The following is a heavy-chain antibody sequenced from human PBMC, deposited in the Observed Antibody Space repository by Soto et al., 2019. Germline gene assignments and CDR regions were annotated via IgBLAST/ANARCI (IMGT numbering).Heavy chain of an antibody. V-gene: IGHV2-26*01. CDR3: ARRRGPDYYYGMDV. CDR2: IFSNDEK. Sequence: QVTLKESGPVLVKPTETLTLTCTVSGFSLSNARMGVSWIRQPPGKALEWLAHIFSNDEKSYSTSLKSRLTISKDPSKSQVVLTMTNMDPVDTATYYCARRRGPDYYYGMDVWGQGTTVTVSS. J-gene: IGHJ6*02. CDR1: GFSLSNARMG.